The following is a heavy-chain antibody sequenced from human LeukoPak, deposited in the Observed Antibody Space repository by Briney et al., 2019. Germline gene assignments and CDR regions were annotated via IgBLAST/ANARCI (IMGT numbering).Heavy chain of an antibody. V-gene: IGHV4-34*01. CDR2: INHSGST. Sequence: SETLSLTCAVYGGSFSGYYWSWIRQPPGKGLEWIGEINHSGSTNYNPSLKSRVTISVDTSKNQFSLKLSSVTAADTAVYYCARILYYYGSGDVWGQGTTVTVSS. CDR3: ARILYYYGSGDV. CDR1: GGSFSGYY. D-gene: IGHD3-10*01. J-gene: IGHJ6*02.